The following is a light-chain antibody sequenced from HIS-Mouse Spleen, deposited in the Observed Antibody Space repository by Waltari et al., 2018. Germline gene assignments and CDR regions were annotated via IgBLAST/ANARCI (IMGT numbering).Light chain of an antibody. Sequence: SYELTQPPSVSVSPGQTARITCSGDALPKKYAYWYKQKSGQAPVLVIYEDSKRPSGIPERFSGSRSGTMATLTISGAQVEDEADYYCYSTDSSGNHRVFGGGTKLTVL. CDR2: EDS. CDR1: ALPKKY. J-gene: IGLJ2*01. CDR3: YSTDSSGNHRV. V-gene: IGLV3-10*01.